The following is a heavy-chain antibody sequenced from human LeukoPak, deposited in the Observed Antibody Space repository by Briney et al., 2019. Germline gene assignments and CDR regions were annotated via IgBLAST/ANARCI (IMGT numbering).Heavy chain of an antibody. V-gene: IGHV3-48*03. CDR1: GFTFSSYE. D-gene: IGHD3-10*01. CDR2: ISISGSTI. J-gene: IGHJ5*02. Sequence: GGSLRLSCAASGFTFSSYEMNWVRQAPGKGLEWVSYISISGSTIYYADSVKGRFTSSRDNAKNSLYLQMNSLRAEDTAVYYCGRGINMGENWFDPWGQGTLVTVSS. CDR3: GRGINMGENWFDP.